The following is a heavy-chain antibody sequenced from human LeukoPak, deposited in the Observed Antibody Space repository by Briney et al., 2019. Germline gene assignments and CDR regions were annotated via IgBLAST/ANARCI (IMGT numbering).Heavy chain of an antibody. J-gene: IGHJ4*02. CDR2: SRNKARGYTT. CDR3: SRAWAAGKHYVGY. Sequence: GGSLRLSCAASGFTFSDHYMDWVRQAPGKGLEWVGRSRNKARGYTTEYAASVKGRFTISRDDSKNSVFLQMNSLKNEDTAVYYCSRAWAAGKHYVGYWGQGTLITVSS. CDR1: GFTFSDHY. V-gene: IGHV3-72*01. D-gene: IGHD2-15*01.